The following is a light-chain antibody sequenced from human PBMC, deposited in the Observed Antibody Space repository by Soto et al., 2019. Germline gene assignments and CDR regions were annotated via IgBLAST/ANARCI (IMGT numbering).Light chain of an antibody. J-gene: IGKJ2*01. V-gene: IGKV3-11*01. Sequence: EIVLTQSPATLSLSPGERATLSCRASQSVSSYLAWYQQKPGQAPRLLIYDASNRATGIPAMFSGSGSGTDFTLTISSLEHEDFAFYYCQQRSNWYTFGQGTKLEIK. CDR2: DAS. CDR3: QQRSNWYT. CDR1: QSVSSY.